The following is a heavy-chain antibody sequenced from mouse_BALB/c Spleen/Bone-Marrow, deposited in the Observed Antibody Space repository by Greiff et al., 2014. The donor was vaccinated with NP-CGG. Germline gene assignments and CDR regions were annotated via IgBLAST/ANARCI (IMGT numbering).Heavy chain of an antibody. CDR2: ISSGSSTI. CDR1: GFTFSSFG. V-gene: IGHV5-17*02. CDR3: AREHYYSGFAY. Sequence: EVQLQESGGGLVQPGGSRKLSCAASGFTFSSFGMHWVRQAPEKELEWVAYISSGSSTIYYADTVKGRFTISRDNPKNTLFLQVTSLRSEDTAMNYCAREHYYSGFAYWGQGTLVTVSA. D-gene: IGHD1-1*01. J-gene: IGHJ3*01.